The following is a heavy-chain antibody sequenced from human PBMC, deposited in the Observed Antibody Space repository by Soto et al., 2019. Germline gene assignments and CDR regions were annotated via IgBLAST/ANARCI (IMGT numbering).Heavy chain of an antibody. CDR3: ASAQGYYDFWSGYLDV. V-gene: IGHV1-69*13. D-gene: IGHD3-3*01. CDR2: IIPIFGTA. Sequence: SVKVSCKASGGTFSSYAISWVRQAPGQGLEWMGGIIPIFGTANYAQKFQGRVTITADESTSTAYMELSSLRSEDTAVYYCASAQGYYDFWSGYLDVWGQGTTVTVSS. CDR1: GGTFSSYA. J-gene: IGHJ6*02.